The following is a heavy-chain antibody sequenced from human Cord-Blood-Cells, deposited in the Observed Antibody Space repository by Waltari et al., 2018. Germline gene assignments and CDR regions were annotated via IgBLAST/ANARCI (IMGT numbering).Heavy chain of an antibody. V-gene: IGHV1-18*01. CDR3: ARRPHFDY. CDR1: GYTFTSYG. J-gene: IGHJ4*02. CDR2: ISDYNGNT. Sequence: QVQLVQSGAEVKKPGASVKVSCKASGYTFTSYGISWVRQAPGQGLEGMGWISDYNGNTNDARKHQGRVTMTTDTSTSRADMELRSLRSDDTAVYYCARRPHFDYWGQGTLVTVSS.